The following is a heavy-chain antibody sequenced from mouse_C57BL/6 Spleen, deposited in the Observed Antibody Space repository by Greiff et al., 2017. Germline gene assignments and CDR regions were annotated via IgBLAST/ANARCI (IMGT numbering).Heavy chain of an antibody. D-gene: IGHD1-1*01. J-gene: IGHJ4*01. CDR3: AREGRTVVAAYYAMDY. V-gene: IGHV5-4*01. CDR1: GFTFSSYA. CDR2: ISDGGSYT. Sequence: EVHLVESGGGLVKPGGSLKLSCAASGFTFSSYAMSWVRQTPEKRLEWVATISDGGSYTYYPANVKGRFTISRDNAKNNLYLQMSHLKSEDTAMYYCAREGRTVVAAYYAMDYWGQGTSVTVSS.